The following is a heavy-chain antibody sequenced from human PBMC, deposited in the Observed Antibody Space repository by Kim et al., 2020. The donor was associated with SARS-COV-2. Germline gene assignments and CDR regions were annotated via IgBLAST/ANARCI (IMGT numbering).Heavy chain of an antibody. V-gene: IGHV3-23*01. D-gene: IGHD6-19*01. J-gene: IGHJ4*02. CDR2: ISGSGGST. CDR1: GFTFSSYA. CDR3: AIRLKWLVLDY. Sequence: GGSLRLSCAASGFTFSSYAMSWVRQAPGKGLEWVSAISGSGGSTYYADSVKGRFTISRDNSKNTLYLQMNSLRAENTAVYYCAIRLKWLVLDYWGQGTLVTVSS.